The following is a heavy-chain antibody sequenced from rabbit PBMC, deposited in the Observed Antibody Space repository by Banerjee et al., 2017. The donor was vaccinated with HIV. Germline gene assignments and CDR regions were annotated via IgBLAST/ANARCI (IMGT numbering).Heavy chain of an antibody. V-gene: IGHV1S40*01. CDR3: ARGYGGSGGIAPHYFDL. CDR1: GFSFSSSDY. Sequence: QSLEESGGDLVKPGASLTLTCTASGFSFSSSDYMCWVRQAPGKGLEWIACIYIGSSGSTWYASWVNGRFTISKTSSTTVTLQMTSLTAADTATYFCARGYGGSGGIAPHYFDLWGPGTLVTVS. CDR2: IYIGSSGST. J-gene: IGHJ4*01. D-gene: IGHD4-2*01.